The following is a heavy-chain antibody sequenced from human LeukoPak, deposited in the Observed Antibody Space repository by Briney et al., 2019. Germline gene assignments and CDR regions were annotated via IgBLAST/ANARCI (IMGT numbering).Heavy chain of an antibody. V-gene: IGHV3-33*01. CDR3: ARDWGRGNSGYKDY. CDR2: IWYDGSNQ. CDR1: GFTFSDYG. Sequence: GGSLRLSCAASGFTFSDYGMHWVRQAPGKGREWGSVIWYDGSNQYYSDSVKGRFTISRDNSKNALYLQMKSLRAEDTAMYYCARDWGRGNSGYKDYWGQGTLVAVSS. J-gene: IGHJ4*02. D-gene: IGHD3-22*01.